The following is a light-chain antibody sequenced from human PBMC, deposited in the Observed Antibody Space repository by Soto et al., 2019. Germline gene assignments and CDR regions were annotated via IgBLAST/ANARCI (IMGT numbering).Light chain of an antibody. V-gene: IGKV3-15*01. Sequence: EIVMTQSPATLSVSPGERATLSCRASQSVSSNLAWYQQKPGQAPRLLIYGASTRATGISARFSGSGSGTEFTLTISSLQSEDFAVYYCQQYNNWPKWTFGQGTKVDIK. CDR3: QQYNNWPKWT. J-gene: IGKJ1*01. CDR1: QSVSSN. CDR2: GAS.